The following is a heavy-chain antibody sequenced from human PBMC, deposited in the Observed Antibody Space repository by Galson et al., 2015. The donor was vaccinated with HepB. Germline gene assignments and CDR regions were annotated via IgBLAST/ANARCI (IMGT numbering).Heavy chain of an antibody. CDR2: IHSGGVT. D-gene: IGHD3-22*01. CDR1: GDSITNYY. J-gene: IGHJ4*02. CDR3: ARRDSSAWYFDL. V-gene: IGHV4-4*07. Sequence: ETLSLTCNVSGDSITNYYWSWIRQPAGKGLEWVGRIHSGGVTNYNPSLKSRVAMSVDASRDQISLKSSSVTAADTAIYFCARRDSSAWYFDLWGQGTRVTVSS.